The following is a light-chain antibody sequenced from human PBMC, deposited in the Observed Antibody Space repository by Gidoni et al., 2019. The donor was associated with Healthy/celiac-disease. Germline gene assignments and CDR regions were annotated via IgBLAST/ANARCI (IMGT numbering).Light chain of an antibody. Sequence: EIVTTQSPATLSVSPGERATLACRASQRVSSNLAWYQQKPGQAPRLLIYGASTRATGIPARFSGSGSGTEFTLTISSLQSEDFAVYYCQQYNNWPPDTFGQGTKLEIK. CDR1: QRVSSN. CDR2: GAS. J-gene: IGKJ2*01. V-gene: IGKV3-15*01. CDR3: QQYNNWPPDT.